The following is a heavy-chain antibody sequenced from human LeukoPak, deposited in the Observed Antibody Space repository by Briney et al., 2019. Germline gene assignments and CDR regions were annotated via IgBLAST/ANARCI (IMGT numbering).Heavy chain of an antibody. CDR3: AKDSLGSGSYYTY. V-gene: IGHV3-23*01. Sequence: GGSLRLSCAASGFTFSSYAMSWVRQAPGKGLEWVSAISGSGGSTYYADSVKGRFTISRDDSKNTLYLQMNSLRAEDTAVYYCAKDSLGSGSYYTYWGQGTLVTVSS. J-gene: IGHJ4*02. CDR1: GFTFSSYA. CDR2: ISGSGGST. D-gene: IGHD3-10*01.